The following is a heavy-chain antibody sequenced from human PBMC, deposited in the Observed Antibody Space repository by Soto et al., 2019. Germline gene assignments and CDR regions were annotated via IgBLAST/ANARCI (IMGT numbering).Heavy chain of an antibody. D-gene: IGHD6-19*01. J-gene: IGHJ4*02. Sequence: GGSLRLSCAASGFTFSSYDMHWVRQAPGKGLEWVSAIATAGDTYYPGSVKGRFTISRDNAKNSLYLQMISLRAGDTAVYYCARTSRNCGWPHELDDWGQGTLVTVSS. CDR1: GFTFSSYD. V-gene: IGHV3-13*01. CDR2: IATAGDT. CDR3: ARTSRNCGWPHELDD.